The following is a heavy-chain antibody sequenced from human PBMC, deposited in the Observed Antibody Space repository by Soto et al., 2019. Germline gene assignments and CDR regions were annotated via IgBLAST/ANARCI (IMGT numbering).Heavy chain of an antibody. CDR2: INHSGST. V-gene: IGHV4-34*01. J-gene: IGHJ6*02. Sequence: SETLSLTCAGYGGSFNGYYWSWIRQPPGKGLEWIGEINHSGSTNYNPSLKSRVTISVDTSKNQFSLKLSSVTAADTAVYYCARAGGYDIFTGYRYYYYGIHVRGQRTTVIVSS. D-gene: IGHD3-9*01. CDR1: GGSFNGYY. CDR3: ARAGGYDIFTGYRYYYYGIHV.